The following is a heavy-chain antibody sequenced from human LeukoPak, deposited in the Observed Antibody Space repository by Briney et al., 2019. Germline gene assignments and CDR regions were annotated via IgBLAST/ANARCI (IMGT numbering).Heavy chain of an antibody. CDR3: ARHRSTTSCYTAFDI. J-gene: IGHJ3*02. V-gene: IGHV4-38-2*01. D-gene: IGHD2-2*02. Sequence: SETLSLTCAASGYSISSDYYWGWIRQPPGTGLEWIGSIFHSGTTYYNPSLKSRVTLSVDMSKNQFSLRLSSVTAADTAVYYCARHRSTTSCYTAFDIWGQGTMVTVSS. CDR2: IFHSGTT. CDR1: GYSISSDYY.